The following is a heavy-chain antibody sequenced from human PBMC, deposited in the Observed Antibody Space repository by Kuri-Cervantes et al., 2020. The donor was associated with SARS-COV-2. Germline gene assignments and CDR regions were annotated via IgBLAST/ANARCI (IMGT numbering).Heavy chain of an antibody. D-gene: IGHD3-3*01. V-gene: IGHV3-64D*08. CDR1: GFTFSSYA. J-gene: IGHJ6*02. Sequence: GESLKISCSASGFTFSSYAMHWVRQAPGKGLEYVSAISSNGGSTYYADSVKGRFTISRDNSKNTLYLQMSSLRAEDTAVYYCVKVTTYHDFWSGYSYGMDVWGQGTTVTVSS. CDR3: VKVTTYHDFWSGYSYGMDV. CDR2: ISSNGGST.